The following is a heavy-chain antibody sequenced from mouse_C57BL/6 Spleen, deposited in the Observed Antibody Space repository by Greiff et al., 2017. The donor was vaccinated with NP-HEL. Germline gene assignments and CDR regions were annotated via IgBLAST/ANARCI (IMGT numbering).Heavy chain of an antibody. Sequence: QVQLQQSGAELVRPGASVTLSCKASGYTFTDYEMHWVKQTPVHGLEWIGAIDPETGGTAYNQKFKGKAILTADKSSSTAYMELRSLTSEDSAVYYGTKMGKIYDYDKDYAMDYWGQGTSVTVSS. V-gene: IGHV1-15*01. CDR2: IDPETGGT. J-gene: IGHJ4*01. D-gene: IGHD2-4*01. CDR1: GYTFTDYE. CDR3: TKMGKIYDYDKDYAMDY.